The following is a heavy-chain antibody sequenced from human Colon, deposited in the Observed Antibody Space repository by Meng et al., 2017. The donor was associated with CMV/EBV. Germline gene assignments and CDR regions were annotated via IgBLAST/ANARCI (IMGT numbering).Heavy chain of an antibody. CDR1: GLTFSDSF. D-gene: IGHD2-15*01. CDR3: ARLVVGDNDHFDY. CDR2: IKQDGSEK. J-gene: IGHJ4*02. Sequence: CTASGLTFSDSFMSWVRQAPGKGLEWVANIKQDGSEKFYVDSVKGRFTISRDNARKSVYLQMDSLRAEDTAVYYCARLVVGDNDHFDYWGQGTLVTVSS. V-gene: IGHV3-7*01.